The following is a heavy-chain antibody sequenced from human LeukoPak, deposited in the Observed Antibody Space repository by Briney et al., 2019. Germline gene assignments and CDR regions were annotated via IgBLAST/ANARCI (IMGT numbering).Heavy chain of an antibody. CDR2: IKRNIDGGTT. J-gene: IGHJ4*02. V-gene: IGHV3-15*01. D-gene: IGHD1/OR15-1a*01. CDR1: GFTFSSTW. CDR3: VTGLGRTDHDY. Sequence: KAGGSLRLSCAASGFTFSSTWMSWVRQAPGKVLEWVGRIKRNIDGGTTDYGAPVNGRFTISRDDSKNTLYLQMNSLKTEDTAVYYCVTGLGRTDHDYWGQGTLVTVSS.